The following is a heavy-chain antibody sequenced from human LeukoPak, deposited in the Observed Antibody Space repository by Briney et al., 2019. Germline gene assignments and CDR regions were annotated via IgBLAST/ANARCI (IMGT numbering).Heavy chain of an antibody. CDR1: GFTFSNCW. CDR3: AKDPRYYDILTGYRNWFDP. V-gene: IGHV3-74*01. J-gene: IGHJ5*02. CDR2: IESDGSRT. D-gene: IGHD3-9*01. Sequence: GGSLRLSCAASGFTFSNCWMHWVRQVPGKGLEWVSRIESDGSRTSYADSVKGRFTISRDNSKNTLYLQMNSLRAEDTAVYYCAKDPRYYDILTGYRNWFDPWGQGTLVTVSS.